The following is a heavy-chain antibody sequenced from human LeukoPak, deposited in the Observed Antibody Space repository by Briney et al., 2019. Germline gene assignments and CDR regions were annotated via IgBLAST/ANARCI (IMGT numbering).Heavy chain of an antibody. CDR2: IYYSGST. CDR3: ARGRDYDFWSGYYPNWFDP. J-gene: IGHJ5*02. D-gene: IGHD3-3*01. CDR1: GGSISSYY. V-gene: IGHV4-59*01. Sequence: SETLSLTCTVPGGSISSYYWSWIRQPPGKGLEWIGYIYYSGSTNYNPSLKSRVTISVDTSKSQFSLKLSSVTAADTAVYYCARGRDYDFWSGYYPNWFDPWGQGTLVTVSS.